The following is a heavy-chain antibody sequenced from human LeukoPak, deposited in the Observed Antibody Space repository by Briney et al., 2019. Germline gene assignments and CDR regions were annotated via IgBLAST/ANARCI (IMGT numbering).Heavy chain of an antibody. CDR3: ARAGIYDFWSGYYAHDY. V-gene: IGHV1-2*02. CDR2: INPNSGGT. CDR1: GYTFTDYY. J-gene: IGHJ4*02. D-gene: IGHD3-3*01. Sequence: ASVKVSCKASGYTFTDYYIHWVRRAPGQGLEWMGWINPNSGGTNYAQKFQGRVTMTRDTSISTVYMELSRLRSDDTAVYYCARAGIYDFWSGYYAHDYWGQGTLVTVSS.